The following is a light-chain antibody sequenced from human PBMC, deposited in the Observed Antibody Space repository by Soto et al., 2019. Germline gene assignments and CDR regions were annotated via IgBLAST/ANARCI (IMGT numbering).Light chain of an antibody. Sequence: DIQLTQSPSFLSASVGDRVTITCRASQGISSYLAWYQQKPGKAPKLLIYAASTLQSGVPSRFSGSGSGTEFALTISSLQPEDFAKYYCQHLDSYSTFGQGTRLEIK. V-gene: IGKV1-9*01. CDR2: AAS. CDR3: QHLDSYST. J-gene: IGKJ5*01. CDR1: QGISSY.